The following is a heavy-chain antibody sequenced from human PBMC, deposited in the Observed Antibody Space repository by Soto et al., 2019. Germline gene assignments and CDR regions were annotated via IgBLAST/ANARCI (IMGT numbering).Heavy chain of an antibody. CDR2: IRGSGAI. V-gene: IGHV3-48*01. Sequence: TGGSLRLSCAASGFTFSTYNMNWVRQAPGKGLEWVSYIRGSGAIYYADSVQGRFTMSRDNAKNSLYLQMNSLRAEDTAVYYCARDFLRGYGPNYWGQGTLVTSPQ. J-gene: IGHJ4*02. D-gene: IGHD2-15*01. CDR1: GFTFSTYN. CDR3: ARDFLRGYGPNY.